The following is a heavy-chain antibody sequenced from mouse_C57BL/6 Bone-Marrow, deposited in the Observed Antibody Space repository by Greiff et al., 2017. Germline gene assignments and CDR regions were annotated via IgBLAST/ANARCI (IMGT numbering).Heavy chain of an antibody. J-gene: IGHJ1*03. CDR3: ARVIILDFDV. CDR2: IYPRSGNT. D-gene: IGHD2-4*01. CDR1: GYTFTSYG. Sequence: QVQLKESGAELARPGASVKLSCKASGYTFTSYGISWVKQRTGQGLEWIGEIYPRSGNTYYNEKFKGKATLTADKSSSTAYMELRSLTSEYSAVYFCARVIILDFDVWGTGTTVTVSS. V-gene: IGHV1-81*01.